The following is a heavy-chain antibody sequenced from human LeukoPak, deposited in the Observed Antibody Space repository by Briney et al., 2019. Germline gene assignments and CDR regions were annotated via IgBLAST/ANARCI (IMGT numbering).Heavy chain of an antibody. V-gene: IGHV3-53*01. Sequence: GSLLLSCAASGFTVSSNYMSWVRQAPGKGLEWVSVIYSGGSTYYADSVEGRFTISRDNSKNTLYLQMNSLRAEDTAVYYCAKGGDPGNPAAFDIWGQGTMVTVSS. CDR3: AKGGDPGNPAAFDI. CDR1: GFTVSSNY. D-gene: IGHD2-21*02. J-gene: IGHJ3*02. CDR2: IYSGGST.